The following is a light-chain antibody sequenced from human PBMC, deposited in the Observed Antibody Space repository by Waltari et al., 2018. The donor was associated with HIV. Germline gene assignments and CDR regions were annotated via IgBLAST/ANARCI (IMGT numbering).Light chain of an antibody. CDR1: TLQLKN. CDR3: QSADSTGSFV. CDR2: EDT. J-gene: IGLJ1*01. V-gene: IGLV3-25*03. Sequence: SYELTQPPSVSVSPGQTARITFSGDTLQLKNASWYPPRTGHAPFLVIFEDTERPSGIPERFSGSSSGTTVTLIISEVQEEDEADYFCQSADSTGSFVFGTGTKVTVL.